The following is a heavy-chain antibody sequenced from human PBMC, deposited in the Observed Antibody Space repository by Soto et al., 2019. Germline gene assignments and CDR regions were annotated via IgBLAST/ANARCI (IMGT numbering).Heavy chain of an antibody. CDR1: GGSFSGYY. J-gene: IGHJ6*02. V-gene: IGHV4-34*01. CDR2: INHSGST. D-gene: IGHD3-16*01. CDR3: ARGFDFVSGGERVQGMDV. Sequence: QVQLQQWGAGLLKPSETLSLTCAVYGGSFSGYYWNWIRQPPGKGLEWIGEINHSGSTNYSPSLESRVTISVDTSKNQFSLKLNSVTAADMAVYYCARGFDFVSGGERVQGMDVWGQGTTVTVSS.